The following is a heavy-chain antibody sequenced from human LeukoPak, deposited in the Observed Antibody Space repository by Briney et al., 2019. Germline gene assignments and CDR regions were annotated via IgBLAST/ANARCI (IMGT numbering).Heavy chain of an antibody. V-gene: IGHV3-23*01. D-gene: IGHD5-24*01. CDR3: ARGAGYNYPYYFDY. CDR2: ISGSGGST. CDR1: GFTFSSYA. J-gene: IGHJ4*02. Sequence: GGSLRLSCAASGFTFSSYAMSWVRQAPGKGLEWVSSISGSGGSTYYADSVKGRFTISRDNSKNTLYLQVNSLRAEDTAVYYCARGAGYNYPYYFDYWGQGTLVTVSS.